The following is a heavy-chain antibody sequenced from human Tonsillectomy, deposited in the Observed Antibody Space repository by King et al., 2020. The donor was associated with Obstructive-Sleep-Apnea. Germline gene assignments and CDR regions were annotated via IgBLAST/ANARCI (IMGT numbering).Heavy chain of an antibody. J-gene: IGHJ4*02. CDR3: ARDSSYTATFDY. CDR2: ISSSSSYI. Sequence: VQLVESGGGLVKPGGSLRLSCAASGFTFSSYSMNWVRQAPGKGLEWVSSISSSSSYIYYADSVKGRFPISRDNAKNSLYLQMNSLRAEDTAVYYCARDSSYTATFDYWGQGTLVTVSS. V-gene: IGHV3-21*01. D-gene: IGHD5-18*01. CDR1: GFTFSSYS.